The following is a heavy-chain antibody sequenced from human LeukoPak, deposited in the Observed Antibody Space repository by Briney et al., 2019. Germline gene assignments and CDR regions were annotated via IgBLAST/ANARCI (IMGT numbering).Heavy chain of an antibody. CDR3: AKWRSPPLDAFDI. Sequence: PGGSLRLSCAASGSTFSSYAMSWVRQAPGKGLEWDSAISGSGGSTYYADSVKGRFTISRDNSKNTLYLQMNSLRAEDTAVYYCAKWRSPPLDAFDIWGQGTMVTVSS. D-gene: IGHD3-3*01. CDR2: ISGSGGST. V-gene: IGHV3-23*01. J-gene: IGHJ3*02. CDR1: GSTFSSYA.